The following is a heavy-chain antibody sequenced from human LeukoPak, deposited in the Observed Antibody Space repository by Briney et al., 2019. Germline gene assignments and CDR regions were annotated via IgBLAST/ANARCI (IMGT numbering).Heavy chain of an antibody. D-gene: IGHD2-15*01. CDR2: ISAYNGNT. V-gene: IGHV1-18*01. Sequence: ASVKVSCKPSGYTFTTYGISWVRKAPGQGLEWMGWISAYNGNTNYAQKLQGRVTMTTDTSTSTAYMELRSLRSDDTAVYYCARGPYCSGGTCYSQYFDYWGQGTLVTVSS. CDR1: GYTFTTYG. CDR3: ARGPYCSGGTCYSQYFDY. J-gene: IGHJ4*02.